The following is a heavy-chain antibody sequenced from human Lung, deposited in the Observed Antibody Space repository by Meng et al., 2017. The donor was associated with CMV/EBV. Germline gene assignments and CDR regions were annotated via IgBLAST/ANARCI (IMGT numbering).Heavy chain of an antibody. CDR2: IKPNSGAT. D-gene: IGHD6-13*01. CDR3: ARAPGLSLAAAASDAYFDK. V-gene: IGHV1-2*02. J-gene: IGHJ4*02. CDR1: GYTFTNYY. Sequence: SVLVSSKASGYTFTNYYFHWVRQAPGQGLVWMGWIKPNSGATNYVQKFQGRLTVTRDTSITTAYMELTRLRSDDTAVYYCARAPGLSLAAAASDAYFDKWGQGTLVTVSS.